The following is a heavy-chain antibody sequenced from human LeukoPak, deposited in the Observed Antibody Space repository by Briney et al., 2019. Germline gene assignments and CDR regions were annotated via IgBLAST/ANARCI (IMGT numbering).Heavy chain of an antibody. D-gene: IGHD5-12*01. Sequence: SETLSLTCTVSGGSISSNKYYWGWIRQPPGKGLEWIGSIYYSGSTYYNPTLKSRVTIFVDTSKNQFSLKLSSVTAADTAVYYCASQYSGGYQGLDIWGQGTMVTVSS. CDR2: IYYSGST. CDR3: ASQYSGGYQGLDI. CDR1: GGSISSNKYY. J-gene: IGHJ3*02. V-gene: IGHV4-39*01.